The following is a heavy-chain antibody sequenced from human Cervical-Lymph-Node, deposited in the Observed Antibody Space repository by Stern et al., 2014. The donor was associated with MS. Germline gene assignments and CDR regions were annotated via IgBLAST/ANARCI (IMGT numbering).Heavy chain of an antibody. J-gene: IGHJ6*02. D-gene: IGHD2-21*02. CDR3: ATHRGRVTYYYGMDV. V-gene: IGHV1-24*01. CDR2: FDPEHGGK. CDR1: GYTLSEIS. Sequence: QLVQSGAEVKKPGASVKVSCKVSGYTLSEISMHWVRQAPGKGLEWMGGFDPEHGGKRYAQKFQGRVTMAEDRSTDTAYMELSSLRSEDTAVYYCATHRGRVTYYYGMDVWGQGTTVTVSS.